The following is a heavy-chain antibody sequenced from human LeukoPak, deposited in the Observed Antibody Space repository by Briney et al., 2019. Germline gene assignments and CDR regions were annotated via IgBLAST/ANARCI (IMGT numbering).Heavy chain of an antibody. D-gene: IGHD3-16*01. Sequence: SETLSLTCAVYGGSFSGYYWSWIRHPPGKGLEWIGEINHSGSTNYNPSLKSRVTISVDTSKNQFSLKLSSVSAADTAVYYCARGLGGWFDPWGQGTLVTVSS. CDR2: INHSGST. V-gene: IGHV4-34*01. J-gene: IGHJ5*02. CDR1: GGSFSGYY. CDR3: ARGLGGWFDP.